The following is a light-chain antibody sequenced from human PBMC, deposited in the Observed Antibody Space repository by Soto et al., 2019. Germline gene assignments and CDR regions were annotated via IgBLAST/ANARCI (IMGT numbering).Light chain of an antibody. CDR3: ASYTDSNSYV. CDR2: EVI. V-gene: IGLV2-8*01. CDR1: SSDVGNNNY. J-gene: IGLJ1*01. Sequence: QSALTQPPSASGTPGQSVTISCTGSSSDVGNNNYVSWYQQHPGKAPKLMIYEVIKRPSGVPARFSGSKSGNSASLTVSGLQSEDEADYYCASYTDSNSYVFGSGTKLTVL.